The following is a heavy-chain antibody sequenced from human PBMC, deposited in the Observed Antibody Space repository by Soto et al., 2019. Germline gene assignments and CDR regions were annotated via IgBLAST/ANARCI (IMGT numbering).Heavy chain of an antibody. CDR3: AKAKDSSSWYPVYFQH. CDR1: GFTFSSYA. D-gene: IGHD6-13*01. J-gene: IGHJ1*01. Sequence: EVQLLESGGGLVQPGGSLRLSCAASGFTFSSYAMSWVRQAPGKGLAWVSAISSSGGSTYYADSVKGRFTISRDNSKNTLYLQMNSLIAEDTAVYYCAKAKDSSSWYPVYFQHWGQGTLVTVSS. CDR2: ISSSGGST. V-gene: IGHV3-23*01.